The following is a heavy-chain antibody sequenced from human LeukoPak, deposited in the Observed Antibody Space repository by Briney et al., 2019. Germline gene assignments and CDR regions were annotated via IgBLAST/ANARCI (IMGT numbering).Heavy chain of an antibody. Sequence: KTSETLSLTCTVSGGSISSYYWSWIRQPPGKGLEWIGYIYYSGSTNYNPSLKSRVTISVDTSKNQFSLKLSSVTAADTAVYYCARLLPLYGGYGHYFDYWGQGTLVTVSS. CDR2: IYYSGST. D-gene: IGHD5-12*01. CDR3: ARLLPLYGGYGHYFDY. CDR1: GGSISSYY. V-gene: IGHV4-59*08. J-gene: IGHJ4*02.